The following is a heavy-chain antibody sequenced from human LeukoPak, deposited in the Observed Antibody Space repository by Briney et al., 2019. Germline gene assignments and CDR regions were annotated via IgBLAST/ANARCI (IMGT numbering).Heavy chain of an antibody. CDR3: ARDSSSSWENYFDY. J-gene: IGHJ4*02. CDR1: GFTFSSYS. Sequence: GGSLRLSCAASGFTFSSYSMNWVRQAPGKGLEWVSYISSSSSTIYYADSVKGRFTISRDSAKNSLYLQMNSLRAEDTAVYYCARDSSSSWENYFDYWGQGTLVTVSS. V-gene: IGHV3-48*04. CDR2: ISSSSSTI. D-gene: IGHD6-13*01.